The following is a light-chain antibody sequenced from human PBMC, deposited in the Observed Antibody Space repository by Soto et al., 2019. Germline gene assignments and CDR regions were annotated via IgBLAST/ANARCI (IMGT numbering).Light chain of an antibody. V-gene: IGKV2-28*01. Sequence: DVVMTQSPLSLVVTPGEPASISCRSSESLLHSKGNNYLDWYLQKPGQSPQLLIYFASNRASGGPCRFRGRASRTEFSPKIRRVEAEDFCVYYCIQAFNGPLTFRGGAKVEIK. CDR2: FAS. CDR1: ESLLHSKGNNY. CDR3: IQAFNGPLT. J-gene: IGKJ4*01.